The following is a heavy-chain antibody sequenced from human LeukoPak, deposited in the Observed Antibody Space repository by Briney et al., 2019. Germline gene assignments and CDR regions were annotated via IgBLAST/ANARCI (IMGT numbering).Heavy chain of an antibody. V-gene: IGHV3-15*01. CDR3: TTYDSGSGFDH. CDR2: IKSKTNGGTT. D-gene: IGHD3-10*01. Sequence: GGSLRLSCAPSGLTFRNAWMSWVRQVPGKGLEWVGRIKSKTNGGTTDYATSVKGGLTISRDDSKNTLYLQMNSLKTEDTAVYYCTTYDSGSGFDHWGQGTLVTVSS. CDR1: GLTFRNAW. J-gene: IGHJ4*02.